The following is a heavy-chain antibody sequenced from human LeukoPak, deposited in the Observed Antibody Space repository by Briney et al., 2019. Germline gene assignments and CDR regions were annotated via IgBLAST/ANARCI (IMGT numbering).Heavy chain of an antibody. CDR2: IGSSSDYI. J-gene: IGHJ4*02. V-gene: IGHV3-21*01. CDR3: ARTYGGDGGQRFDY. D-gene: IGHD2-21*02. CDR1: GFTFSSYG. Sequence: GGSLRLSCAASGFTFSSYGMNWVRQAPGKGLEWVSSIGSSSDYIYYADSVKDRFTISRDNAKNSLYLQMNSLRAEDTAIYYCARTYGGDGGQRFDYWGQGTLVSVSS.